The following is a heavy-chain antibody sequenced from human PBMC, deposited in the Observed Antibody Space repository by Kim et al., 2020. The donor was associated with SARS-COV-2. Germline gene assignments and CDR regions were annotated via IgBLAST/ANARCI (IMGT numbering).Heavy chain of an antibody. CDR1: GFTFDDYA. J-gene: IGHJ6*02. CDR2: ISWDGGST. D-gene: IGHD3-10*01. CDR3: AKDTYPSSTYYYGSGSYYYYSGMDV. V-gene: IGHV3-43D*03. Sequence: GGSLRLSCAASGFTFDDYAMHWVRQAPGKGLEWVSLISWDGGSTYYADSVKGRFTISRDNSKNSLYLQMNSLRAEDTALYYCAKDTYPSSTYYYGSGSYYYYSGMDVWRQGTTVTVSS.